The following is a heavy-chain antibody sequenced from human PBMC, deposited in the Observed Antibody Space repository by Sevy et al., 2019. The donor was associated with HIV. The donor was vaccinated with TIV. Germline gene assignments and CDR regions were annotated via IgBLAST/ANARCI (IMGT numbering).Heavy chain of an antibody. CDR2: IKNNNEGGTE. CDR3: TTDAGFTPLYALQY. D-gene: IGHD2-8*01. J-gene: IGHJ1*01. CDR1: GFSFSGAW. V-gene: IGHV3-15*01. Sequence: GGSLRLSCAASGFSFSGAWMRWVRQAPGEGLEWVGRIKNNNEGGTEDYAEAVKGRFTISRDNSKNAVYLQLNSLKTEDTTVYYCTTDAGFTPLYALQYWGRGTLVNVSS.